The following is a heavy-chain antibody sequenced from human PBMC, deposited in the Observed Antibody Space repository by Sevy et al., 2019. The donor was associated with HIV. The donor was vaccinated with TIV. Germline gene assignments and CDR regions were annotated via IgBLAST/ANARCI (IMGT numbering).Heavy chain of an antibody. V-gene: IGHV3-23*01. J-gene: IGHJ3*02. D-gene: IGHD3-22*01. CDR2: ISGSGGST. CDR1: GFTFSSYA. CDR3: AKDRRGYYYDSSGPQVGAFDI. Sequence: GGSLRLSCAASGFTFSSYAMSWVRQAPGKGLEWVSAISGSGGSTYYADSVKGRFTISRDNSKNTRYLQMNSLRAEDTAVYYCAKDRRGYYYDSSGPQVGAFDIWGQGTMVTVSS.